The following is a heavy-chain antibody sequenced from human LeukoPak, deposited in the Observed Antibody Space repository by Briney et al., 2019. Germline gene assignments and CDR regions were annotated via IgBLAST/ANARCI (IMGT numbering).Heavy chain of an antibody. CDR2: IYYTGNT. D-gene: IGHD2-15*01. CDR3: VRHSRVVAFDY. Sequence: SETLSLTCTVSGVSISNHYSSWIRQPPGKGLEWIGYIYYTGNTNYNPSLKSRVTISEDTSKNQVSLKLSSVTTADTAVYYCVRHSRVVAFDYWGQGNLVTVSS. CDR1: GVSISNHY. V-gene: IGHV4-59*08. J-gene: IGHJ4*02.